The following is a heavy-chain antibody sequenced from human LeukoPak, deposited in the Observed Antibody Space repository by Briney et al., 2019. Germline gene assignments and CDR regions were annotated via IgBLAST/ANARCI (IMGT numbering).Heavy chain of an antibody. J-gene: IGHJ6*02. CDR1: GFTFSSYS. CDR2: ISSSSSTI. D-gene: IGHD3-3*02. CDR3: ARELITFSEYYYYGMDV. V-gene: IGHV3-48*01. Sequence: GGSLRLSCAASGFTFSSYSMNWVRQAPGKGLEWVSYISSSSSTIYYADSVKGRFTISRDNAKNSLYLQMNSLRAEDTAVYYCARELITFSEYYYYGMDVWGQGSTVTVSS.